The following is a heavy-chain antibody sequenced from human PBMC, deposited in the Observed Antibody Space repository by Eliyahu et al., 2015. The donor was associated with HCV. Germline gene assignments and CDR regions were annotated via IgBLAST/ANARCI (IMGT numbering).Heavy chain of an antibody. D-gene: IGHD1-26*01. CDR3: ASNSGSYYVVYYYGMDV. CDR1: GXXFXSXA. CDR2: IIPILGIA. V-gene: IGHV1-69*04. J-gene: IGHJ6*02. Sequence: QVQLVQSGAXVKKPGSXVKVXCKASGXXFXSXAISWVRXAPGQGLEWMGRIIPILGIAXYAQKFQGRVTITADKSTSTAYMELSSLRSEDTAVYYCASNSGSYYVVYYYGMDVWGQGTTVTVSS.